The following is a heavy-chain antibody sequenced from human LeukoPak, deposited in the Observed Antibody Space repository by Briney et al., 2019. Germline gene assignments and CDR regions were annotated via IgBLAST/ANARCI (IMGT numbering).Heavy chain of an antibody. V-gene: IGHV3-64D*06. CDR3: VKDLYGDYPTYFDY. CDR1: RFTFSSYA. CDR2: ISSNGGST. J-gene: IGHJ4*02. D-gene: IGHD4-17*01. Sequence: GGSLRLSCSASRFTFSSYAMHWVRQAPGKGLEYVSAISSNGGSTYYADSVKGRFTISRDNSKNTLYLQMSSLRAEDTAVYYCVKDLYGDYPTYFDYWGQGTLVTVSS.